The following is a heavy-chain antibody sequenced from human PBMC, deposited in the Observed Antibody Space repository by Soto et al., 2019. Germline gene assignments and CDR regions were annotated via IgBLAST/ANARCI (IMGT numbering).Heavy chain of an antibody. CDR2: ISSSSSTI. Sequence: GGSLRLSCAASGFTFSSYSMNWVRQAPGKGLEWVSYISSSSSTIYYADSVKGRFTISRDNAKNSLYLQMNSLRAEDTAVYYCVRQPGHCGSTTCFGYYSVDVWGQGTTVTVSS. D-gene: IGHD2-2*01. J-gene: IGHJ6*02. CDR1: GFTFSSYS. CDR3: VRQPGHCGSTTCFGYYSVDV. V-gene: IGHV3-48*01.